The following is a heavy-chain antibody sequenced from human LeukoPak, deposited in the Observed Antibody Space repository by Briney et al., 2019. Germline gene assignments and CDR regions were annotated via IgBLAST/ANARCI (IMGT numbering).Heavy chain of an antibody. CDR3: VRGGGVVAGTYDY. J-gene: IGHJ4*02. Sequence: GSLRLSCAASGFTFITYAFHWVRQAPGKGLEYVSAISNNGEDTYYADSVKGRFTISRDNSKNTLYLQMGGLRAEDMAVYYCVRGGGVVAGTYDYWGQGTLVTVSS. D-gene: IGHD6-19*01. CDR2: ISNNGEDT. CDR1: GFTFITYA. V-gene: IGHV3-64*02.